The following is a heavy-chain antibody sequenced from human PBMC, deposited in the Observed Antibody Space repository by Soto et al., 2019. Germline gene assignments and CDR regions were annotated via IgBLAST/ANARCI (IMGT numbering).Heavy chain of an antibody. V-gene: IGHV3-33*01. CDR1: GFTFSSYG. Sequence: QVQLVESGGGVVQPGRSLRLSCAASGFTFSSYGMHWVRQAPGKGLEWVAVIWYDGSNKYYADSVKGRFTISRDNPKNTLYLQMNSLRAEDTAVYYCARERGVAGTGGAGYYYGMDVWGQGTTVTVSS. D-gene: IGHD6-19*01. CDR3: ARERGVAGTGGAGYYYGMDV. CDR2: IWYDGSNK. J-gene: IGHJ6*02.